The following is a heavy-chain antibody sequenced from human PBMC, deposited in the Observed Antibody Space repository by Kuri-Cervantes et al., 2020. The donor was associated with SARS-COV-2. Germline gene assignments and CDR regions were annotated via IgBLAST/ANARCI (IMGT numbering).Heavy chain of an antibody. Sequence: ASVTVSCKASGYTFTGYYMHWVRQAPGQGLEWMGWINPNSGGTNYAQKFQGRVTMTRDTSISTAYMELSRLRSDDTAVYYCARALYSGSYYPFDYWGQGTLVTVSS. V-gene: IGHV1-2*02. CDR3: ARALYSGSYYPFDY. CDR2: INPNSGGT. D-gene: IGHD1-26*01. J-gene: IGHJ4*02. CDR1: GYTFTGYY.